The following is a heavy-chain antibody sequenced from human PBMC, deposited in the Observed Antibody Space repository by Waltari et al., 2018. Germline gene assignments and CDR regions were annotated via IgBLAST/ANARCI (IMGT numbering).Heavy chain of an antibody. Sequence: QVQLQESGPGLVKPSETLSLTCTVSGGSISSYYWSWLRQPPGKGLEWIGYIYYSGSTNYNPSLKSRVTISVDTSKNQFSLKLSSVTAADTAVYYCAREVAARRRVYYMDVWGKGTTVTISS. D-gene: IGHD6-6*01. V-gene: IGHV4-59*08. CDR2: IYYSGST. CDR3: AREVAARRRVYYMDV. CDR1: GGSISSYY. J-gene: IGHJ6*03.